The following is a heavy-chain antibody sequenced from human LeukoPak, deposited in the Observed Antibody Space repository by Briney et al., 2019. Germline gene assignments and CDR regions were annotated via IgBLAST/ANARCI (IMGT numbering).Heavy chain of an antibody. J-gene: IGHJ4*02. CDR3: ATPSTRYYYGSGSYYNY. CDR1: GYTLTELS. Sequence: ASVKVSCKVSGYTLTELSIHWLRQAPGKGLEWMGGFDPEDGETIYAQKFQGRVTMAEETSTDTAYMELSSLRSEDTAVYYCATPSTRYYYGSGSYYNYWGQGTLVTVSS. D-gene: IGHD3-10*01. V-gene: IGHV1-24*01. CDR2: FDPEDGET.